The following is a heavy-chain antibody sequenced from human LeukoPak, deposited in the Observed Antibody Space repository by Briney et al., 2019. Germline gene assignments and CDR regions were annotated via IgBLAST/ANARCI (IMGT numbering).Heavy chain of an antibody. CDR2: INHSGST. V-gene: IGHV4-34*01. D-gene: IGHD2-2*01. J-gene: IGHJ5*02. Sequence: SETLSLTCAVYGGSFSGYYWSWLRQPPGKGLEWIGEINHSGSTNYNPSLKSRVTISVDTSKNQFSLKLSSVTAADTAVYYCARRARDIVVVPAAMGLYNWFDPWGQGTLVTVSS. CDR1: GGSFSGYY. CDR3: ARRARDIVVVPAAMGLYNWFDP.